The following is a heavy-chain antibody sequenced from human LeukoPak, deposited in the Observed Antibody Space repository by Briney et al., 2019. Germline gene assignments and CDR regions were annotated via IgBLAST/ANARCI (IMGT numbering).Heavy chain of an antibody. CDR1: GYTFTSFD. D-gene: IGHD1-26*01. Sequence: ASVKVSCKASGYTFTSFDINWVRQATGQGLEWMGWMNPNSGNTDYAQKFQARVTITRNTSISTAYMELSSLRSEDTAVHYCARGDSGSYSGYFDYWGQGTLVTVSS. J-gene: IGHJ4*02. CDR3: ARGDSGSYSGYFDY. V-gene: IGHV1-8*03. CDR2: MNPNSGNT.